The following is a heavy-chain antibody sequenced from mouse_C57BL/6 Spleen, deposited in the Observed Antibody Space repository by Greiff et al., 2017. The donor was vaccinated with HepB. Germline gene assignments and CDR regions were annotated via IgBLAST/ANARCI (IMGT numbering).Heavy chain of an antibody. CDR3: ADYGYDGSYWYFDV. CDR1: GYAFSSSW. CDR2: IYPGDGDT. V-gene: IGHV1-82*01. D-gene: IGHD2-2*01. Sequence: QVQLQQSGPELVKPGASVKISCKASGYAFSSSWMNWVKQRPGKGLEWIGRIYPGDGDTNYNGKFKGKATLTADKSSSTAYMQLSSLTSEDSAVYFCADYGYDGSYWYFDVWGTGTTVTVSS. J-gene: IGHJ1*03.